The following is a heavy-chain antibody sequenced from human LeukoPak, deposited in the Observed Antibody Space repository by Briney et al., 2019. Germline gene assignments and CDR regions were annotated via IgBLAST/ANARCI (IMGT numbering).Heavy chain of an antibody. CDR1: GFTFSSYG. D-gene: IGHD1-1*01. CDR3: AREKEGTQTYFDY. V-gene: IGHV3-30*02. CDR2: IRYDGSNK. J-gene: IGHJ4*02. Sequence: GGSLRLSCAASGFTFSSYGMHWVRQAPGKGLEWVAFIRYDGSNKYYADSVRGRFTISRDNSKNTLYLQMNSLRAEDTAVYHCAREKEGTQTYFDYWGQGTLVTVSS.